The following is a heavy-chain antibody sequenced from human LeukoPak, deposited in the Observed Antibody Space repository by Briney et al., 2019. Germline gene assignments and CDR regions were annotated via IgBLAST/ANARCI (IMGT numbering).Heavy chain of an antibody. CDR1: GFTFSSYG. CDR2: IWYDGSNK. V-gene: IGHV3-33*06. Sequence: GRSLRLSCAASGFTFSSYGMHWVRQAPGKGLEWVAVIWYDGSNKYYADSVKGRFTISRDNSKNTLYLQMNSLRAEDTAVYYCAKDLDYDSGNYFDYWGQGTLVTVSS. CDR3: AKDLDYDSGNYFDY. J-gene: IGHJ4*02. D-gene: IGHD3-22*01.